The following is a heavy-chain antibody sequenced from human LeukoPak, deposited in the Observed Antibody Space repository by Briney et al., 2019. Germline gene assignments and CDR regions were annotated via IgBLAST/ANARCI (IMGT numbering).Heavy chain of an antibody. J-gene: IGHJ3*02. CDR2: FDPEDGET. Sequence: ASVKVSCKVSGYTLTELSMHWVRQAPGKGLEWMGGFDPEDGETIYAQKFQGRVTMTEDTSTDTAYMELSSLRSEDTAVYYCTTDLVQLERRAFDIWGQGTMVTVSS. CDR1: GYTLTELS. D-gene: IGHD1-1*01. CDR3: TTDLVQLERRAFDI. V-gene: IGHV1-24*01.